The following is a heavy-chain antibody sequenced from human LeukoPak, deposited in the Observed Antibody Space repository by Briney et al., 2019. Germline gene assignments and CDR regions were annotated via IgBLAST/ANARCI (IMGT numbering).Heavy chain of an antibody. J-gene: IGHJ5*02. CDR3: ARGIAAAGRIEWFDP. CDR2: ISSSSSYI. D-gene: IGHD6-13*01. V-gene: IGHV3-21*01. CDR1: GFTFSSYS. Sequence: GGSLRLSSAASGFTFSSYSMNWVRQAPGKGLEWVSSISSSSSYIYYADSVKGRFTISRDNAKNSLYLQMSSLRAEDTAVYYCARGIAAAGRIEWFDPWGQGTLVTVSS.